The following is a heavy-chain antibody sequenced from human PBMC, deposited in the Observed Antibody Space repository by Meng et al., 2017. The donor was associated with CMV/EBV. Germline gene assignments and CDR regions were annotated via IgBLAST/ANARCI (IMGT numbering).Heavy chain of an antibody. J-gene: IGHJ6*02. D-gene: IGHD3-10*01. Sequence: SETLSLTCTVSGGSISSGDYYWSWIRQPPGTGLEWIGYIYYSGSSYYNPSLKSRVTLSVDTSKNQFSLKLSSVTAADTAVYYRARGPMVRGVIGYYYYGMDVWGQGTTVTVSS. CDR3: ARGPMVRGVIGYYYYGMDV. V-gene: IGHV4-30-4*08. CDR2: IYYSGSS. CDR1: GGSISSGDYY.